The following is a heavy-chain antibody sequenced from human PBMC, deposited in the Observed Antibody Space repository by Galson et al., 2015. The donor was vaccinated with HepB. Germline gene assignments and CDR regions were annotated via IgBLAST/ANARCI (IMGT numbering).Heavy chain of an antibody. J-gene: IGHJ4*02. Sequence: SLRLSCAASGFTFTNAWMNWVRQAPGKGLEWVGRVKSKVDGETGDYSAPVRGRFIISRDDSKNTMFLQMNSLKAGDTGVYYCATGGRFLEWLSDNSFEYWGQGALVAVSS. D-gene: IGHD3-3*01. V-gene: IGHV3-15*01. CDR1: GFTFTNAW. CDR2: VKSKVDGETG. CDR3: ATGGRFLEWLSDNSFEY.